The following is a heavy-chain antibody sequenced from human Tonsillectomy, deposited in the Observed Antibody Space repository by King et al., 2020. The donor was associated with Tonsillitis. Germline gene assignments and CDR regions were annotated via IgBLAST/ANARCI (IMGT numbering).Heavy chain of an antibody. D-gene: IGHD3-10*01. CDR2: IYSGGST. J-gene: IGHJ6*02. Sequence: DVQLVESGGGLIQSGGSLRLSCAASGFTVRSNYMSWVRQAPGKGLEWDSVIYSGGSTYYADSVKGRFTISRDNSKNTLYLQMKSLRAEDTAVYYCARSITYGSGSYPPYYYGMDVWGQGTPVTVSS. CDR1: GFTVRSNY. V-gene: IGHV3-53*01. CDR3: ARSITYGSGSYPPYYYGMDV.